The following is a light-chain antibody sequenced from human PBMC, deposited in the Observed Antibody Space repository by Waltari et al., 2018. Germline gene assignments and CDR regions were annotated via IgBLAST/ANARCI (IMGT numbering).Light chain of an antibody. J-gene: IGLJ1*01. CDR2: DVS. CDR1: SSDVGGYNY. V-gene: IGLV2-14*03. CDR3: SSYTSSSTYV. Sequence: QSALTQPASVSGSPGPPITISCTGTSSDVGGYNYFSWYQQHPGKAPKLMIYDVSNRPSGVSNRFSGSKSGNTASLTISGLQAEDEADYYCSSYTSSSTYVFGTGTKVTVL.